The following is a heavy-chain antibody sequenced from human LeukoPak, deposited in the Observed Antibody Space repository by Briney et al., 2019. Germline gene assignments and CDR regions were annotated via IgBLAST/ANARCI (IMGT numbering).Heavy chain of an antibody. V-gene: IGHV4-61*02. CDR2: IYTSGST. Sequence: PSQTLSLTCTVSGGSISSGSYYWSWIRQPAGKGLEWIGRIYTSGSTNYNPSLKSRVTISVDTSKNQFSLKLSSVTAADTAVYYCVRHDYNNGGYFDYWGQGTLVTVS. D-gene: IGHD4-11*01. J-gene: IGHJ4*02. CDR1: GGSISSGSYY. CDR3: VRHDYNNGGYFDY.